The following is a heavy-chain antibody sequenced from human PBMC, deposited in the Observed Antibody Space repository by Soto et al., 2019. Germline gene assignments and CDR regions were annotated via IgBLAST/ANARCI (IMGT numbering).Heavy chain of an antibody. Sequence: PSETLSLTCTVSGVSISTYYWTWIRQPPGKGLEWIAYIYYTGNTNYNPSLKSRVTVSVDTSKNQFSLKLSSVTAADTAVYYCARVRRDSSWSIWFDPWGQGTLVTVAS. CDR1: GVSISTYY. J-gene: IGHJ5*02. CDR2: IYYTGNT. V-gene: IGHV4-59*01. D-gene: IGHD6-13*01. CDR3: ARVRRDSSWSIWFDP.